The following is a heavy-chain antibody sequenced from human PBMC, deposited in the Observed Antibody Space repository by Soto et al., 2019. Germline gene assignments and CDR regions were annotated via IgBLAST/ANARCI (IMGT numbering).Heavy chain of an antibody. CDR2: GYQSGNT. CDR1: GVSISSSSHY. CDR3: ARHALQNGFDL. V-gene: IGHV4-39*01. J-gene: IGHJ5*02. Sequence: LSLTCSVSGVSISSSSHYWGWVRQAPGQGLEWIGSGYQSGNTYYNPSLRNRVAVSVDTYTNQISLRVKFVTAADTGVYFCARHALQNGFDLLGQGTPFRVSP.